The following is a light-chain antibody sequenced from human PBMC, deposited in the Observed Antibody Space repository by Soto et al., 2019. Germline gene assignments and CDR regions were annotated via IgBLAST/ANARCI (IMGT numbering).Light chain of an antibody. J-gene: IGLJ1*01. Sequence: QSALTQPASVSGSPGQSITISCTGTSSDVGGSNYVSWYQQHPGKAPKLMIYEVSNRPSGVSNRFSGSKSGNTASLTISGLQAEDDADYYCSSYTSSSTVYVFGTGTKVTVL. CDR1: SSDVGGSNY. CDR2: EVS. V-gene: IGLV2-14*01. CDR3: SSYTSSSTVYV.